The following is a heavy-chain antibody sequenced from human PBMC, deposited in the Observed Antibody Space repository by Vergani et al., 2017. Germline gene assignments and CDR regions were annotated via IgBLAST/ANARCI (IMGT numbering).Heavy chain of an antibody. CDR3: ASDPWIQLWWGGFDY. J-gene: IGHJ4*02. V-gene: IGHV3-23*01. D-gene: IGHD5-18*01. Sequence: EVQLLESGGGLVQPGGSLRLSCAASGFTFSSYAMSWVRQAPGKGLEWVSAISGSGGSTYYADSVKGRFTISRDNSKNTLYLQMNSLRAEDTAVYYCASDPWIQLWWGGFDYWGQGTLVTVSS. CDR2: ISGSGGST. CDR1: GFTFSSYA.